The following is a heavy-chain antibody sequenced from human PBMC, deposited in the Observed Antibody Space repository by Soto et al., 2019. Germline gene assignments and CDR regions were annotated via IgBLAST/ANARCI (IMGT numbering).Heavy chain of an antibody. CDR3: ARDSGVGTSNTCDY. V-gene: IGHV3-33*01. J-gene: IGHJ4*02. D-gene: IGHD2-2*01. Sequence: GGSLRLSCAASGFTFSMSGMHWVRQAPGKGLEWVAVIWYDGNHREYVDSVRGRFTISRDNSKNTLYLQMNSLRAEDTAVYYCARDSGVGTSNTCDYWGQGTLVTVSS. CDR2: IWYDGNHR. CDR1: GFTFSMSG.